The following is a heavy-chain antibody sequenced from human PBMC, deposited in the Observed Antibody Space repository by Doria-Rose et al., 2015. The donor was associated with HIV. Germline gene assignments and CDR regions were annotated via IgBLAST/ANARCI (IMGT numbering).Heavy chain of an antibody. J-gene: IGHJ4*02. CDR1: GVSLSSPGMG. CDR2: IFSDDER. Sequence: QITLKESGPVLVKPTETLTLTCTVSGVSLSSPGMGVSWIRQPPGKALEWLANIFSDDERSYIPSLRSRFTISRGTSKSRVVLTMTDMDPVDTATYYCARIKSSRWYHKYYFDFWGQGTLVIVSA. V-gene: IGHV2-26*01. CDR3: ARIKSSRWYHKYYFDF. D-gene: IGHD6-13*01.